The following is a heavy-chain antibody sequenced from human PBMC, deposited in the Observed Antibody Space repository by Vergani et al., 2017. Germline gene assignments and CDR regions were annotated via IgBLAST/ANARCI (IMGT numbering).Heavy chain of an antibody. J-gene: IGHJ2*01. V-gene: IGHV4-59*01. CDR1: GGSISTYY. D-gene: IGHD7-27*01. CDR3: ARGVNWGDPNWYFDL. Sequence: QVQLQESGPGLVKPSKTLSLTCTVSGGSISTYYWSWIRQPPGKGLEWIGYIYYTGSTHYNPSLKSRVTISVDTSKNHFSLKLSSVTAADTAVYYCARGVNWGDPNWYFDLWGRGTLVTVSS. CDR2: IYYTGST.